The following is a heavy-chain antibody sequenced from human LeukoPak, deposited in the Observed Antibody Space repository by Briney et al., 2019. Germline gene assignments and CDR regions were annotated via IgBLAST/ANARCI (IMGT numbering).Heavy chain of an antibody. J-gene: IGHJ3*02. CDR2: ISYDGSNK. Sequence: PGGSLRLSCAASGFTSSSYAMHWVRQAPGKGLEWVAVISYDGSNKYYADSVKGRFTISRDNSKNTLYLQMNSLRAEDTAVYYCARDYLPLDAFDIWGQGTMVTVSS. CDR3: ARDYLPLDAFDI. CDR1: GFTSSSYA. V-gene: IGHV3-30*04.